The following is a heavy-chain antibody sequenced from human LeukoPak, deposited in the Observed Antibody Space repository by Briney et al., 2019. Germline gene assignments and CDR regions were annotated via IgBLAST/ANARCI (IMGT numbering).Heavy chain of an antibody. V-gene: IGHV3-11*04. CDR3: VPHGNFDY. CDR1: GFTFSENY. Sequence: NPGGCLRLSRAAFGFTFSENYMSSGRQAARNGLELVSYISGSGSTIYYADSVKGRFTISRDDAKNSLYLQMNSLRAEDTAVYYCVPHGNFDYWGQGTLVTVSS. CDR2: ISGSGSTI. D-gene: IGHD4-17*01. J-gene: IGHJ4*02.